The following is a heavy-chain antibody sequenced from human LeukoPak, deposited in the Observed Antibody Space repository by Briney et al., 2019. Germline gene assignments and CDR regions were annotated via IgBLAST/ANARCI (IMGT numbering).Heavy chain of an antibody. V-gene: IGHV4-4*02. J-gene: IGHJ5*02. CDR1: GGSISSQNW. Sequence: SETLSLTCAVSGGSISSQNWWSWFGQPPGKGREWFREIFHSGCIHYNPSLKSRVTISGDKSKNQFSLKLSSVTAADTAVYYCAKGDIPNWFDPWGQGTLVTVSS. D-gene: IGHD2-15*01. CDR3: AKGDIPNWFDP. CDR2: IFHSGCI.